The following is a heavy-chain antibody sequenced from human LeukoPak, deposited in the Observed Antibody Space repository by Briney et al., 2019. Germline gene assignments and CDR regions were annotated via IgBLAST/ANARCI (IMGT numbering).Heavy chain of an antibody. J-gene: IGHJ6*03. Sequence: PSETLSLTCTVSGGSISSRSYYWGWIRQPAGKGLEWIGRIYTSGSTNYNPSLKSRVTIPVDTSKNQFSLKLSSVTAADTAVYYCARTGYCSGGSCYHYYYYYMDVWGKGTTVTISS. CDR3: ARTGYCSGGSCYHYYYYYMDV. D-gene: IGHD2-15*01. CDR1: GGSISSRSYY. CDR2: IYTSGST. V-gene: IGHV4-61*02.